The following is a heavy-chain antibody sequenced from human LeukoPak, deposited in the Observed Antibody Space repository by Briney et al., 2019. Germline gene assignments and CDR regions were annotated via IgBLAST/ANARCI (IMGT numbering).Heavy chain of an antibody. V-gene: IGHV1-18*01. CDR2: ISAYNGNT. CDR3: ARDRGSSSGSNYGMDV. CDR1: GYTFTSYG. Sequence: GASVKVSCKASGYTFTSYGISWVRQAPGQGLEWMGWISAYNGNTNYAQKLQGRVTMTIDTSTSTAYMELSSLRSEDTAVYYCARDRGSSSGSNYGMDVWGQGTTVTVSS. D-gene: IGHD6-13*01. J-gene: IGHJ6*02.